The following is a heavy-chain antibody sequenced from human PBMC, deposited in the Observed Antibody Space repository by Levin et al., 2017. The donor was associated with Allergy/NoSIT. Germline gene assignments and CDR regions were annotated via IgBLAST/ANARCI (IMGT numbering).Heavy chain of an antibody. V-gene: IGHV3-48*01. D-gene: IGHD3-16*02. J-gene: IGHJ1*01. CDR3: ARDFYDYVWGSYRRPEGLSFQH. Sequence: GGSLRLSCAASGFTFSSYSMNWVRQAPGKGLEWVSYISSSSSTIYYADSVKGRFTISRDNAKNSLYLQMNSLRAEDTAVYYCARDFYDYVWGSYRRPEGLSFQHWGQGTLVTVSS. CDR2: ISSSSSTI. CDR1: GFTFSSYS.